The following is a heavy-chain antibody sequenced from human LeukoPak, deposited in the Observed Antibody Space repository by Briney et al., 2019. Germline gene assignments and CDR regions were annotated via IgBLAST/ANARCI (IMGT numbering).Heavy chain of an antibody. Sequence: GRSLRLSCAASGFTFSSYVMHWVRQAPGKGLEWVAIISYDGSNEYYADSVKGRFTISRDNSKNTLYLQMNSLRAADTAVYYCARGLMVRGVDDAFDIWGQGTMVTVSS. CDR3: ARGLMVRGVDDAFDI. V-gene: IGHV3-30*04. CDR1: GFTFSSYV. D-gene: IGHD3-10*01. J-gene: IGHJ3*02. CDR2: ISYDGSNE.